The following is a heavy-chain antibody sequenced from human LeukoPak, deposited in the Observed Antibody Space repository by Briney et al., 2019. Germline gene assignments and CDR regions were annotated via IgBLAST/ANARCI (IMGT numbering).Heavy chain of an antibody. CDR2: IYYSGTT. CDR1: GGSISSSSYY. Sequence: SETLSLTCTVPGGSISSSSYYWGWIRQPPGKGLEWIGSIYYSGTTYYNPSLESRVTISEDTSKNQFSLMLRSVTAADTAVYFCARQASDYFYYYMGVWGKGTTVTVSS. CDR3: ARQASDYFYYYMGV. J-gene: IGHJ6*03. V-gene: IGHV4-39*01.